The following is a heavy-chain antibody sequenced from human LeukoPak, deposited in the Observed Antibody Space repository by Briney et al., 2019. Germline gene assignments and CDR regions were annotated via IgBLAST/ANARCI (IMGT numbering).Heavy chain of an antibody. Sequence: GGSLRLSCATSGFTLGGYAMAWVRQPPGKGLEWVSSVSVSDDTFYADSVRSRFTIAKDTSLSTVYPRMNSRRDEDTAVYFCVKDRPCGSCRPMDAWGQGTTVTVSS. CDR3: VKDRPCGSCRPMDA. CDR2: VSVSDDT. CDR1: GFTLGGYA. J-gene: IGHJ6*02. V-gene: IGHV3-23*01. D-gene: IGHD5-12*01.